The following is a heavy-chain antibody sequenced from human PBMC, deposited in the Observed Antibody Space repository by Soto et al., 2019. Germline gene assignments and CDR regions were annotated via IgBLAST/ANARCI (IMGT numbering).Heavy chain of an antibody. CDR3: ARIGIVAVTAIRIGMDV. CDR1: GGTFSSYA. V-gene: IGHV1-69*13. CDR2: IIPIFGTA. J-gene: IGHJ6*02. Sequence: GASVKVSCKASGGTFSSYAISWVRQAPGQGLEWMGGIIPIFGTANYAQKFQGRVTITADESTSTAYMELSSLRSEDTAVYYCARIGIVAVTAIRIGMDVWGQGTTVTVSS. D-gene: IGHD2-21*02.